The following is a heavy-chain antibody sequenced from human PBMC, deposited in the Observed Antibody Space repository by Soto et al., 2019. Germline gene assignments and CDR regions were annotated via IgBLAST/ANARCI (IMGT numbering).Heavy chain of an antibody. V-gene: IGHV5-51*01. CDR1: GYSFTSYW. CDR2: IYPGDSDT. D-gene: IGHD5-18*01. CDR3: ARLDTAMVTHYYYGMDV. J-gene: IGHJ6*02. Sequence: GESLKISCKGSGYSFTSYWIGWVRQMPGKGLEWMGIIYPGDSDTRYSPSFQGQVTISADKSISTAYLQWSSLKASDTAMYYCARLDTAMVTHYYYGMDVWGQGTTVTVSS.